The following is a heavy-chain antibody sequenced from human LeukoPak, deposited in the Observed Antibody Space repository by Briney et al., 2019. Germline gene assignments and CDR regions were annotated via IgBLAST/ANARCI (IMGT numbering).Heavy chain of an antibody. CDR2: IIPIFGTA. D-gene: IGHD3-10*01. CDR3: ARDKRLLGHYYYMDV. Sequence: SSVKVSCKASGGTFSSYAISWVRQAPGQGLEWMGGIIPIFGTANYAQKFQGRVTITTDESTSTAYMELSSLRSEDTAVYYCARDKRLLGHYYYMDVWGKGTTVTVSS. V-gene: IGHV1-69*05. J-gene: IGHJ6*03. CDR1: GGTFSSYA.